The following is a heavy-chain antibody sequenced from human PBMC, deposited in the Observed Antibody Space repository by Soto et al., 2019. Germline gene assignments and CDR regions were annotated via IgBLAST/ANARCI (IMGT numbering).Heavy chain of an antibody. CDR1: GFTFSSYS. V-gene: IGHV3-21*01. CDR2: ISSSSSYI. J-gene: IGHJ5*02. Sequence: EVQLVESGGGLVKPGGSLRLSCAASGFTFSSYSMNWVRQAPGKGLEWVSAISSSSSYIYYADSVKGRFTISRDNAKNSLYLQMNSLRAEDTAVYYCARDGVPATEAPSMAVDPWGQGTLVTVSS. D-gene: IGHD2-8*01. CDR3: ARDGVPATEAPSMAVDP.